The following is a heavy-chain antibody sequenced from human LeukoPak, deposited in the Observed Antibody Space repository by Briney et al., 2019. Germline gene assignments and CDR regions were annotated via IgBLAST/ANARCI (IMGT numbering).Heavy chain of an antibody. D-gene: IGHD6-19*01. CDR3: ARDNSVAGTID. V-gene: IGHV4-34*01. Sequence: SETLSLTCAVYGGSFSGYYWSWIRQPPGKGLEWIGEINHSGSTNYNPSLKSRVTISVDTSKNQFSLKLSSVTAADTAVYYCARDNSVAGTIDWGQGTLVTVSS. CDR1: GGSFSGYY. J-gene: IGHJ4*02. CDR2: INHSGST.